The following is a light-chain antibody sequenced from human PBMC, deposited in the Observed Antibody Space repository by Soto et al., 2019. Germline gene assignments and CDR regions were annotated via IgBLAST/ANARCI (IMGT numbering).Light chain of an antibody. CDR2: EVN. Sequence: QSALTQPPSASGSPGQSVTISCTGTSSDVGGYNYVSWYQHHPGKAPKLIISEVNKRPSGVPDRFSGSKSGNTASLTVSGLQLEDEADYSCSSYGGINNSIVVFGTGTKLTVL. J-gene: IGLJ1*01. CDR1: SSDVGGYNY. CDR3: SSYGGINNSIVV. V-gene: IGLV2-8*01.